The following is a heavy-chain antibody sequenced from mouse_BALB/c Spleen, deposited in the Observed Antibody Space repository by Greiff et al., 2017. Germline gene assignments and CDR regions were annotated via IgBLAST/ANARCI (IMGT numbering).Heavy chain of an antibody. J-gene: IGHJ2*01. CDR3: ARAGYGSSCDY. Sequence: EVQLVESGGGLVKPGGSLKLSCAASGFTFSSYAMSWVRQTPEKRLEWVATISSGGSTYYPDSVKGRFTISGDNARNILYLQMSSLRSEDTAMYYCARAGYGSSCDYWGQGTTLTVSS. CDR2: ISSGGST. D-gene: IGHD1-1*01. V-gene: IGHV5-6-5*01. CDR1: GFTFSSYA.